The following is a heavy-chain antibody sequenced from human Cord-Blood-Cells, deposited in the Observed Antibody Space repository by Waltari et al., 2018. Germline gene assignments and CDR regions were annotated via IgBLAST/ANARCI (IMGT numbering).Heavy chain of an antibody. CDR2: IKHSGST. V-gene: IGHV4-34*01. J-gene: IGHJ4*02. CDR1: GGSFSGYY. CDR3: AALYCSGGSCSPERRYFDY. D-gene: IGHD2-15*01. Sequence: QVQLQQWGAGLLKPSETLSLTCAVYGGSFSGYYWSWIRQPPGKGLEWIGEIKHSGSTNYNPSLESRVTIAVDTSKNQFSLKLSFVTAADTAVYYCAALYCSGGSCSPERRYFDYWGQGTLVTVSS.